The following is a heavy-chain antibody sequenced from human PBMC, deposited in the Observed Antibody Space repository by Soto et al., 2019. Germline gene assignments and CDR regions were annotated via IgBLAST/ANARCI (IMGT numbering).Heavy chain of an antibody. D-gene: IGHD2-15*01. V-gene: IGHV4-39*01. Sequence: SETLSLTCTVSGVSISSSSYYWGWIRPPPGKGLEWIGSIFYSGSTYYNPSLKSRVTISVDTSKNQFSLKLSSVTAADTAVYYCARHLTYCSAGSCYSDFPYYGMDVWGQGTTVTV. CDR3: ARHLTYCSAGSCYSDFPYYGMDV. CDR1: GVSISSSSYY. J-gene: IGHJ6*02. CDR2: IFYSGST.